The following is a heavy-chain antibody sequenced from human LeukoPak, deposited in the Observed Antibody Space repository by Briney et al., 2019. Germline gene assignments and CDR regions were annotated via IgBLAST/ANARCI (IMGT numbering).Heavy chain of an antibody. J-gene: IGHJ2*01. CDR3: AQLLDDNPIRWYFAL. D-gene: IGHD1-14*01. V-gene: IGHV3-7*03. CDR1: GFSFNTYW. Sequence: PGGSLRLSCTASGFSFNTYWMTWVRQAPGKGLEWVGNIKEDGTEKYYIDSLKGRFTISRDNAKNSLYLQMSSLRAEDTAVYYCAQLLDDNPIRWYFALWGRGTLVTVSS. CDR2: IKEDGTEK.